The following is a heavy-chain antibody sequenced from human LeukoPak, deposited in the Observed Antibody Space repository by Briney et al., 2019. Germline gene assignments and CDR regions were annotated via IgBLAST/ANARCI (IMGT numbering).Heavy chain of an antibody. D-gene: IGHD5-18*01. CDR2: IYYSGST. Sequence: SETLSLTCTVSGGSISNYYWIWIRQPPGKGREWIGYIYYSGSTTYNPSLKSRVTISLDTSKNQFSLKLGSVTAADTAMYYCARIVPYKYGYVDYWGQGTLVTVCS. CDR1: GGSISNYY. V-gene: IGHV4-59*01. J-gene: IGHJ4*02. CDR3: ARIVPYKYGYVDY.